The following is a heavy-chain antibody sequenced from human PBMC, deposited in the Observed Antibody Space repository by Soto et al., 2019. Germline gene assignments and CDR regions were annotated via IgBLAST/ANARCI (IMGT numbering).Heavy chain of an antibody. CDR1: GFTFIKYA. CDR3: AGDSVPPIDY. CDR2: ISGSGSNT. J-gene: IGHJ4*02. Sequence: EVQLLESGGGLVQPGGSLRLSCAASGFTFIKYAMTWVRQSPGKGLEWVSGISGSGSNTAYADSVQGRFTISSDNSKNTLYLQFASLRVEDTAVFYSAGDSVPPIDYWCQGTLVTVSS. V-gene: IGHV3-23*01.